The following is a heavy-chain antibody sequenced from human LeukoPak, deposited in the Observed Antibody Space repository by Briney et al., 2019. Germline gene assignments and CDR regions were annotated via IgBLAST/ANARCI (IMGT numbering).Heavy chain of an antibody. Sequence: SETLSLTCTVSGGSLWSFYWSWVRQPAGKGLEWIGRLYNNGSTNYSPSLKSRVIMSFDPSKNQFSLKLNSVTAADTAFYYCVRDRGLGRGFDYWGQGTLVTVSS. CDR2: LYNNGST. CDR1: GGSLWSFY. CDR3: VRDRGLGRGFDY. J-gene: IGHJ4*02. V-gene: IGHV4-4*07. D-gene: IGHD3-16*01.